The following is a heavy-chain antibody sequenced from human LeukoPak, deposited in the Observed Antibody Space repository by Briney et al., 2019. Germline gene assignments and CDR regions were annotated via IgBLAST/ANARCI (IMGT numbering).Heavy chain of an antibody. D-gene: IGHD5-12*01. CDR3: AKDLVGYSGYDFDY. CDR2: IYSGGST. J-gene: IGHJ4*02. CDR1: GFTVSSNY. V-gene: IGHV3-53*01. Sequence: PGGSLRLSCAASGFTVSSNYMSWVRQAPGKGLEWVSVIYSGGSTYYADSVKGRFTIPRDNSKNTLYLQMNSLRVEDTAVYYCAKDLVGYSGYDFDYWGQGTLVTVSS.